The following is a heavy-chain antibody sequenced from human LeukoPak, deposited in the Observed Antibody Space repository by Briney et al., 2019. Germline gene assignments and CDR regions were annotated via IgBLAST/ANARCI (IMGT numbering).Heavy chain of an antibody. Sequence: SETLSLTCSVSGDSISMYYWNWIRQPPGKGLEWIGYIDHTGSTNYNPSLNSRVTISRDTSTNHFSLKLSSVTAADTAVYFCARGRVSSSSWQSVYYYYLYMDVWGKGSTVTVSS. CDR2: IDHTGST. J-gene: IGHJ6*03. V-gene: IGHV4-59*01. CDR1: GDSISMYY. D-gene: IGHD6-13*01. CDR3: ARGRVSSSSWQSVYYYYLYMDV.